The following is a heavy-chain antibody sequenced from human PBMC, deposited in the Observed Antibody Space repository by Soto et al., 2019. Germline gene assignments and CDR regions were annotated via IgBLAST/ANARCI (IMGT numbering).Heavy chain of an antibody. CDR1: GGSFSGYY. CDR3: ARDNSTGRFDY. D-gene: IGHD2-8*02. V-gene: IGHV4-34*01. CDR2: INHSGST. J-gene: IGHJ4*02. Sequence: QVQLQQWGAGLLKPSETLSLTCAVYGGSFSGYYWTWIRQPPGTGLEWIGEINHSGSTNYHPSLKRRVSISVDPSKNLFSLTLTSVTAADTAVYYSARDNSTGRFDYWGQGTLVTVSS.